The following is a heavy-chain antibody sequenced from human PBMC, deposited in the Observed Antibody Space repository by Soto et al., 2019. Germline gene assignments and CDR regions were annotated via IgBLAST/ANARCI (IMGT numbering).Heavy chain of an antibody. CDR1: GGSISSGGYY. J-gene: IGHJ3*02. CDR2: IYYSGST. D-gene: IGHD3-10*01. V-gene: IGHV4-31*03. Sequence: QVQLQESGPGLVKPSQTLSLTCTVSGGSISSGGYYWSWIRQHPGKGLEWIGYIYYSGSTYYNPSLKGRVTRSVDTSKNQFSLKLSSVTAADTAVYYCAGDSGGHDGSVRYLGAFDIWGQGTMVTVSS. CDR3: AGDSGGHDGSVRYLGAFDI.